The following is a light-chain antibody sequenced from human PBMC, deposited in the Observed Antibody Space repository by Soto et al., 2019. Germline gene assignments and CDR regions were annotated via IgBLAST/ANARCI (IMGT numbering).Light chain of an antibody. Sequence: EIVLTQSPGTLSLSPGEIATLSCRASQSVSSSYLAWYQQKPGQSPRLRIYGASSRATGIPDRFSGSGSGTDFTLTISRLEPEDFAVYYCQQYGNSPYTFGQGTKLEIK. CDR2: GAS. CDR3: QQYGNSPYT. V-gene: IGKV3-20*01. CDR1: QSVSSSY. J-gene: IGKJ2*01.